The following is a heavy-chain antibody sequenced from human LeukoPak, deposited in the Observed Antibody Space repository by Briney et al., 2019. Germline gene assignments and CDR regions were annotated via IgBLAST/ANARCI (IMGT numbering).Heavy chain of an antibody. CDR2: INAGNGNT. D-gene: IGHD6-19*01. J-gene: IGHJ4*02. Sequence: ASVKVSCKASGYTFTSYAMHWVRQAPGQRLEWIGWINAGNGNTKYSQKFQGRVTITRDTSASTAYMELSSLRSEDTAVYYCARGSSGWYNYFDYWGQGTLVTVSS. V-gene: IGHV1-3*01. CDR1: GYTFTSYA. CDR3: ARGSSGWYNYFDY.